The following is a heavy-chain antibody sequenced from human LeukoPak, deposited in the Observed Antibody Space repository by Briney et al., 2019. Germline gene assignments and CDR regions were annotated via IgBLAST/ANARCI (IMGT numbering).Heavy chain of an antibody. Sequence: PSETLSLTCTVSGGSISSYYWSWIRQPPGKGLEWIGYIYYSGSTNYNPPLKSRVTISVDTSKNQFSLKLSSVTAADTAVYYCARYVVVTAQFDYWGQGTLVTVSS. D-gene: IGHD2-21*02. CDR2: IYYSGST. CDR3: ARYVVVTAQFDY. V-gene: IGHV4-59*08. CDR1: GGSISSYY. J-gene: IGHJ4*02.